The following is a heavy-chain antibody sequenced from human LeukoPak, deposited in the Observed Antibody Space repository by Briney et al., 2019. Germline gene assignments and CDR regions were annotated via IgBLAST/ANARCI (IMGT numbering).Heavy chain of an antibody. CDR3: ARDRCSSTSCHYYYGVDV. J-gene: IGHJ6*01. Sequence: TSETLSLTCTVSGGSISSGGYYWSWIRQHPGKGLEWIGYIYYSGSTYYNPSLKSRVTISVDTSKNQFSLKLSSVTAADTAVYYCARDRCSSTSCHYYYGVDVWGQGTTVTVSS. CDR2: IYYSGST. CDR1: GGSISSGGYY. V-gene: IGHV4-31*03. D-gene: IGHD2-2*01.